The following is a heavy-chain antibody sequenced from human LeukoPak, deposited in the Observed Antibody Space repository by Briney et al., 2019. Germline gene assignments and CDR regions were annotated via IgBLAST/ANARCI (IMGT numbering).Heavy chain of an antibody. CDR1: GFTFSSYA. Sequence: GESLRLSCAASGFTFSSYAMHWVRQAPGKGLEWVAVISYDGSNKYYADSVKGRFTISRDNSKNTLYLQMNSLRAEDTAVYYCARHGYDTYYYDSSGAFDYWGQGTLVTVSS. D-gene: IGHD3-22*01. V-gene: IGHV3-30*01. J-gene: IGHJ4*02. CDR2: ISYDGSNK. CDR3: ARHGYDTYYYDSSGAFDY.